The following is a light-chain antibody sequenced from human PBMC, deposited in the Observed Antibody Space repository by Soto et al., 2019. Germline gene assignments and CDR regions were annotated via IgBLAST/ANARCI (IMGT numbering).Light chain of an antibody. CDR3: QQYGSSPPIT. V-gene: IGKV3-20*01. CDR1: ESVSTN. CDR2: GAS. J-gene: IGKJ5*01. Sequence: EIEMTQSPATLSLAPGERVTLSCRASESVSTNLAWYQQKAGQAPRLLIDGASSRATGIPDRFSGSGSGTDFTLTINRLEPEDFAVYYCQQYGSSPPITFGQGTRLEI.